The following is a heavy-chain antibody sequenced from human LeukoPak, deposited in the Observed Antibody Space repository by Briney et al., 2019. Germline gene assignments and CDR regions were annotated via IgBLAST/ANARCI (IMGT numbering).Heavy chain of an antibody. CDR3: ARERLVEMSTIFDF. V-gene: IGHV4-30-4*02. CDR2: IYYSGST. Sequence: SETLSLTCTVSGGSISSGDYYWSWIRQPPGKGLEWIGYIYYSGSTYYNPSLKSRVTISVDTSESQFPLKLSSVAAADTAVYYCARERLVEMSTIFDFWGQGTLVTVSS. CDR1: GGSISSGDYY. J-gene: IGHJ4*02. D-gene: IGHD5-24*01.